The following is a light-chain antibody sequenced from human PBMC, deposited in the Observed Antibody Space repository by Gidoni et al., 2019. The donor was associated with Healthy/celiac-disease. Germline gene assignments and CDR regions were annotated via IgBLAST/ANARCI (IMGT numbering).Light chain of an antibody. V-gene: IGLV2-14*01. CDR1: SSYVGGYNY. Sequence: QSALTQPASVSGSTGPSITLSCTGPSSYVGGYNYVSWYQQHPGKAPKPMIYDVSNRPSGVSNLFSGSKSGNTAALTISGLQAEDEADYYCSSYTSSSTLAGVVFGGGTKLTVL. CDR3: SSYTSSSTLAGVV. J-gene: IGLJ2*01. CDR2: DVS.